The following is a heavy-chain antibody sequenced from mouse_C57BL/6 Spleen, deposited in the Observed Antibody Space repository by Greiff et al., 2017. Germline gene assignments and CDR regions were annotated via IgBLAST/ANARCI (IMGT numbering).Heavy chain of an antibody. CDR2: IYPGDGDT. CDR1: GYAFSSYW. J-gene: IGHJ1*03. D-gene: IGHD4-1*01. Sequence: QVQLQQSGAELVKPGASVKISCKASGYAFSSYWMNWVKQRPGKGLEWIGQIYPGDGDTNYNGKFKGKATLTADKSSSTAYMQLSSLTSEDSAVYFCARGGVGRWYFDVWGTGTTVTVSS. V-gene: IGHV1-80*01. CDR3: ARGGVGRWYFDV.